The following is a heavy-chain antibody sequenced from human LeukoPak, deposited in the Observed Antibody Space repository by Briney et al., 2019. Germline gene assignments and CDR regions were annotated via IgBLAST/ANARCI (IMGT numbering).Heavy chain of an antibody. V-gene: IGHV1-2*02. CDR3: ARVPYGSGSYYNLDY. CDR2: INPNSGGT. CDR1: GYTFTGYY. D-gene: IGHD3-10*01. Sequence: ASVKVSCKASGYTFTGYYMHWVRQAPGQGLEWMGWINPNSGGTNYAQKFQGRVTMTRDTSISTAYVELSRLRSDDTAVYYCARVPYGSGSYYNLDYWGQGTLVTVSS. J-gene: IGHJ4*02.